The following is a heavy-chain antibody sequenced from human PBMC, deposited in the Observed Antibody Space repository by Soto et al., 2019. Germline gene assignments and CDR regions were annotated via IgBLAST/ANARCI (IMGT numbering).Heavy chain of an antibody. J-gene: IGHJ6*02. Sequence: ASVKVSCKASGYTFIGYYMDWVRQAPGQGLEWMGWINPNSGGTNYAQKFQGWVTMTRDTSISTAYMELSRLRSDDTAVYYCARAGAPVLRFLEWSRPSYYYGMDVWGQGTTVTVSS. CDR3: ARAGAPVLRFLEWSRPSYYYGMDV. CDR1: GYTFIGYY. CDR2: INPNSGGT. D-gene: IGHD3-3*01. V-gene: IGHV1-2*04.